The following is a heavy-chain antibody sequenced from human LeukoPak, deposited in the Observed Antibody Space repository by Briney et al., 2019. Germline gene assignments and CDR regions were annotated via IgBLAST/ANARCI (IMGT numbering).Heavy chain of an antibody. CDR3: ARGGGRSYCSGGSCYSWFDP. D-gene: IGHD2-15*01. Sequence: GGSLRLSCAASGFTFSSYEMNWVRQAPGKGLEWVSYISSSGSTIYYADSVKGRFTISRDNAKNSLYLQMNSLRAEDTAVYYCARGGGRSYCSGGSCYSWFDPWGQGTLVTVSS. CDR1: GFTFSSYE. J-gene: IGHJ5*02. CDR2: ISSSGSTI. V-gene: IGHV3-48*03.